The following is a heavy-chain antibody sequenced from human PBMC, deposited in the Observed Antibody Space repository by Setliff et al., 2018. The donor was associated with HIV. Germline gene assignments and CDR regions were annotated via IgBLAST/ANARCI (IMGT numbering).Heavy chain of an antibody. CDR3: AKDGISGGAYPPYYYDY. CDR2: MSSRSPYI. D-gene: IGHD2-15*01. J-gene: IGHJ4*01. Sequence: LRLSCAASGFTFSSYSMNWVRQAPGKGLEWVSSMSSRSPYIFYADYVKGRFTISRDNSKNTLYLQMNRLRVEDTAVYYCAKDGISGGAYPPYYYDYWGHGTLVTVSS. CDR1: GFTFSSYS. V-gene: IGHV3-21*04.